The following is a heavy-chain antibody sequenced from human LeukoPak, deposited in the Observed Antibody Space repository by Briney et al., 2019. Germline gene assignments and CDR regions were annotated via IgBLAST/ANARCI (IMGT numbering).Heavy chain of an antibody. V-gene: IGHV3-7*01. CDR2: IKQDGSEK. CDR3: AREGFYFFDF. CDR1: GFTFSSYA. J-gene: IGHJ4*01. Sequence: QPGGSLRLSCAASGFTFSSYAMSWVRQAPGKGLEWVANIKQDGSEKTYADSVRGRFTIFRDNAKDSVYLQMNSLRAEDSAIYYCAREGFYFFDFWGQGTLVTVSS.